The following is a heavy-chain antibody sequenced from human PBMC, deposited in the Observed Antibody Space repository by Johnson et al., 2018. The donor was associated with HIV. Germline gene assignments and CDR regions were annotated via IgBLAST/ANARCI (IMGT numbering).Heavy chain of an antibody. Sequence: VQLVESGGGVVQPGGSLRLSCAASGFTVSSNYMSWVRQAPGKGLEWVSGISWNSGSIGYADSVKGRFTISRDNAKNTLYLQMNSLRAEDTAVYCCAKARSGGPGAFDIWGQGTMVTVSS. CDR3: AKARSGGPGAFDI. V-gene: IGHV3-66*02. CDR1: GFTVSSNY. D-gene: IGHD5-12*01. J-gene: IGHJ3*02. CDR2: SWNSGSI.